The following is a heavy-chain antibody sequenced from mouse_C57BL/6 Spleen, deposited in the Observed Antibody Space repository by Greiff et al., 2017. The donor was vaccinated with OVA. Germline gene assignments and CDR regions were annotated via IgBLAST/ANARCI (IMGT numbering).Heavy chain of an antibody. CDR3: ARGAMDY. CDR2: IYPGSGST. J-gene: IGHJ4*01. V-gene: IGHV1-55*01. CDR1: GYTFTSYW. Sequence: VKLMESGAELVKPGASVKMSCKASGYTFTSYWITWVKQRPGQGLEWIGDIYPGSGSTNYNEKFKSKATLTVDTSSSTAYMQLSSLTSEDSAVYYCARGAMDYWGQGTSVTVSS.